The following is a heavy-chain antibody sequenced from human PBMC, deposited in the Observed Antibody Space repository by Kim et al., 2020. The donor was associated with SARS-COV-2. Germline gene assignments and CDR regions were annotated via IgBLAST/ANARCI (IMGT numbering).Heavy chain of an antibody. CDR2: SYYSGST. CDR3: ARHSRIVVVPAAILA. V-gene: IGHV4-39*01. D-gene: IGHD2-2*01. J-gene: IGHJ4*02. Sequence: GKGLEWIGSSYYSGSTYYNPSLKSRVTISVDTSKNQFSLKLSSVTAADTAVYYCARHSRIVVVPAAILAWGQGTLVTVSS.